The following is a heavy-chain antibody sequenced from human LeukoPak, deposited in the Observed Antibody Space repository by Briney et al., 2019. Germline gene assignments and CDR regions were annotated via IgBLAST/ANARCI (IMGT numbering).Heavy chain of an antibody. Sequence: GGSLRLSCAASGFTFSDYYMSWIRQAPGKGLEWVSAISGSGVSTYYADSVKGRFTISRDNSKNTLYLQMNSLRAEDTAVYYCAKADPMVRGVPALIDYWGQGTLVTVSS. J-gene: IGHJ4*02. CDR2: ISGSGVST. CDR1: GFTFSDYY. D-gene: IGHD3-10*01. CDR3: AKADPMVRGVPALIDY. V-gene: IGHV3-23*01.